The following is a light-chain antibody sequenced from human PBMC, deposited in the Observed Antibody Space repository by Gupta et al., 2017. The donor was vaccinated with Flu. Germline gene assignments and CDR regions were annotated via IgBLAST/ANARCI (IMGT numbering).Light chain of an antibody. CDR2: ANT. CDR1: SPNIGTGYD. Sequence: QSVLTQPPSVSGAPGQRVTISCTGSSPNIGTGYDVHWYQQLPGTAPKLLIYANTDRPPGGPDRFSGSKSGISASLAITGLQAEDEADYYCQSYDSSLNSYVFGSGTKVTVL. CDR3: QSYDSSLNSYV. J-gene: IGLJ1*01. V-gene: IGLV1-40*01.